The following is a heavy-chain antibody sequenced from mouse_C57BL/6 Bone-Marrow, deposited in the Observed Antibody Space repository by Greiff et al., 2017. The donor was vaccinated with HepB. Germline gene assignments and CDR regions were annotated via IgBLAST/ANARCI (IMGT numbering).Heavy chain of an antibody. V-gene: IGHV1-81*01. Sequence: VQLQQSGAELVRPGASVKLSCKASGYTFTSYGISWVKQRTGQGLEWIGEIYPRGGNTYYNEKFKGKATLTADKSSSTAYMELSSLTSEDSAVYCGAREGYGSGGAYWGQGTLVTVSA. CDR2: IYPRGGNT. J-gene: IGHJ3*01. CDR3: AREGYGSGGAY. CDR1: GYTFTSYG. D-gene: IGHD1-1*01.